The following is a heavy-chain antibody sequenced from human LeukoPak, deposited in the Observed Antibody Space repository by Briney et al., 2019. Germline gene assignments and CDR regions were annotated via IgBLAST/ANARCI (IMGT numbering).Heavy chain of an antibody. CDR3: ARETLWFGEFNWFDP. CDR1: GVSISTYY. Sequence: ASETLSLTCTVSGVSISTYYWSWIRQPPGKGLEWIGYVYSSGSTNYNPSLRSRVTISVDTSKNQFSLKLSSVTAADTAVYYCARETLWFGEFNWFDPWGQGTLVTVSS. J-gene: IGHJ5*02. D-gene: IGHD3-10*01. CDR2: VYSSGST. V-gene: IGHV4-59*01.